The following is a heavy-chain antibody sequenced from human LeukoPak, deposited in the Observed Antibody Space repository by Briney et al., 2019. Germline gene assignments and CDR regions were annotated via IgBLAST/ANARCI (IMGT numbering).Heavy chain of an antibody. V-gene: IGHV1-18*01. D-gene: IGHD1-26*01. J-gene: IGHJ4*02. CDR1: GYTFSNYG. CDR2: ISAYNGNT. Sequence: ASVKVSCKASGYTFSNYGISWVRQAPGQGLEWMGWISAYNGNTNYAQKLQGRVTMTTDTSTSTAYMELRSLRSDDTAVYYCARVAVAVGATTAYFDYWGQGTRVTVSS. CDR3: ARVAVAVGATTAYFDY.